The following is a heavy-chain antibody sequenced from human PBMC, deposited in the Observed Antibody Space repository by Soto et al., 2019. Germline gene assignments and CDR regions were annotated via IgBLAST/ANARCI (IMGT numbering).Heavy chain of an antibody. CDR1: GFIFENFG. J-gene: IGHJ5*02. V-gene: IGHV3-23*01. Sequence: PVGSLRLSCAASGFIFENFGMSWARQAPGKGLEWISSISGSGFKKYYADSVKGRFTISRDNSKSTVYLELNNLSAEDTAVYHCAKNQGVELVPLATVDWFDPWGQGSVVTVSS. D-gene: IGHD1-26*01. CDR2: ISGSGFKK. CDR3: AKNQGVELVPLATVDWFDP.